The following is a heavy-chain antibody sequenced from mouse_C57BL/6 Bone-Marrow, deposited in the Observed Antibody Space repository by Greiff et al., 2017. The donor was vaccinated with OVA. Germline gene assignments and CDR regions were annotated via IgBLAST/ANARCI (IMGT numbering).Heavy chain of an antibody. J-gene: IGHJ4*01. V-gene: IGHV1-5*01. Sequence: EVQLQQSGTVLARPGASVKMSCKTSGYTFTSYWMHWGKQRPGQGLEWIGAIYPGNSDTSYNQKFKGKAKLTAVTSASTAYMELSSLTNEDSAVYYCTRIGEITTVVASPYAMDYWGQGTSVTVSS. CDR3: TRIGEITTVVASPYAMDY. D-gene: IGHD1-1*01. CDR2: IYPGNSDT. CDR1: GYTFTSYW.